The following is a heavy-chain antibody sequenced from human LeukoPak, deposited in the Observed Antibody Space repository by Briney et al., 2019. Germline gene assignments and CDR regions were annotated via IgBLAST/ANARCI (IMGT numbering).Heavy chain of an antibody. CDR2: MNPNSGNT. V-gene: IGHV1-8*01. J-gene: IGHJ4*02. Sequence: VASVKVSCKASGYTFTSYDINWVRQATGQGLEWMGWMNPNSGNTGYAQKFQGRVTMTRNTSISTAYMELSSLRSEDTAVYYCARWAFYRDGYNFANDYWGQGTLVTVSS. D-gene: IGHD5-24*01. CDR1: GYTFTSYD. CDR3: ARWAFYRDGYNFANDY.